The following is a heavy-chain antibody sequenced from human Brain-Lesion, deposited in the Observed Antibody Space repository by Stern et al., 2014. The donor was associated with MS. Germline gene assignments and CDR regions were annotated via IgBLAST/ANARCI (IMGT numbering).Heavy chain of an antibody. V-gene: IGHV1-24*01. Sequence: QVQLGQSGAEVKKPGASVKVSCKVSGYTLTELSMHWVRQAPRKGLAWMGGFEPEDGETSYAQKFQGIVTMTEDTSTDTAYMELSSLRSEDTAVYYCATLSPGAGGNYYRHFDYWGQGTLVTVSS. J-gene: IGHJ4*02. CDR2: FEPEDGET. CDR3: ATLSPGAGGNYYRHFDY. D-gene: IGHD1-26*01. CDR1: GYTLTELS.